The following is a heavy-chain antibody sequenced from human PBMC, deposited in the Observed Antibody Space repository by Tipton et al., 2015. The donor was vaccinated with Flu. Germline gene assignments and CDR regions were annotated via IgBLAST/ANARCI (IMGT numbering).Heavy chain of an antibody. V-gene: IGHV4-38-2*01. J-gene: IGHJ4*02. CDR3: ARSTYHYGSGSSDY. CDR1: GDSIGSAYY. CDR2: IHRTGST. D-gene: IGHD3-10*01. Sequence: TLSLTCSVSGDSIGSAYYWGWIRQPPGKGMEWIGNIHRTGSTYFNPSLTGRVTISVDTSKDQFSLRLSSVTAADTAVYYCARSTYHYGSGSSDYWGQGTLVTVSS.